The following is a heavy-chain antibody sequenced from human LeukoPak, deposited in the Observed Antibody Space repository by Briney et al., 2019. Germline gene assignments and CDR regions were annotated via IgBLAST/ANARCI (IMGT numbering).Heavy chain of an antibody. CDR3: ARDRDGKDL. Sequence: PGGSLRLSCAASGFTFGDFWMSWVRQAPGKGLEWVANIQQNGIEKYYAECRFTIPRDNINSLLYLRINGLRADDRAMYYCARDRDGKDLWGRGTLVTVPS. V-gene: IGHV3-7*03. CDR1: GFTFGDFW. CDR2: IQQNGIEK. D-gene: IGHD1-1*01. J-gene: IGHJ5*02.